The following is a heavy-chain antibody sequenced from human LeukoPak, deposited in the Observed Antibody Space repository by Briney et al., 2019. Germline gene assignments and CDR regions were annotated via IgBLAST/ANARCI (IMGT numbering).Heavy chain of an antibody. Sequence: GSSVKVSCKASGGTFSSYAISWVRQAPGQGLEWMGGIIPIFGTANYAQKFQGRVTITADESTSTAYMELSSLRSEDTAVYYCARVESRYCSSTNCPEDYWGQGTLATVSS. CDR2: IIPIFGTA. CDR1: GGTFSSYA. CDR3: ARVESRYCSSTNCPEDY. D-gene: IGHD2-2*01. V-gene: IGHV1-69*01. J-gene: IGHJ4*02.